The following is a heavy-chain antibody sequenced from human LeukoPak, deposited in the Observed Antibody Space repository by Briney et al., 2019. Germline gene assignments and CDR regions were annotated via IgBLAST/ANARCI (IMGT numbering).Heavy chain of an antibody. D-gene: IGHD3-22*01. J-gene: IGHJ4*02. CDR1: GFSFSNYG. CDR2: IRYDETKK. CDR3: AKDSGSGYLYYFDY. Sequence: GGSLRLSCAASGFSFSNYGMHWVRQAPGKGLEWVAFIRYDETKKNYADSVKGRFTISRDNSKNTLYLQMNSLRAEDTAVYYCAKDSGSGYLYYFDYWGQGTLVTVSS. V-gene: IGHV3-30*02.